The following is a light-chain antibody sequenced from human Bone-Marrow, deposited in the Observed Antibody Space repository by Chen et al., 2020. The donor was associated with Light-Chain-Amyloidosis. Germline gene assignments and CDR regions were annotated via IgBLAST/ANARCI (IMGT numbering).Light chain of an antibody. Sequence: QTVVTQEPSLSVSPGGTGTLTCGLSSGSVSTSYYPSWYQQTPGQAPRTLIYTTNTRSSGVPDRFSGSILGNKAALTITGAQADDESDYYCVLYMGSGISVFGGGTKLTVL. CDR3: VLYMGSGISV. CDR2: TTN. CDR1: SGSVSTSYY. J-gene: IGLJ3*02. V-gene: IGLV8-61*01.